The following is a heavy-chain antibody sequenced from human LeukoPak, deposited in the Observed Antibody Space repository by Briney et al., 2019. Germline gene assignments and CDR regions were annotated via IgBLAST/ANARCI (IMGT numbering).Heavy chain of an antibody. J-gene: IGHJ5*02. CDR2: IRISSCYI. D-gene: IGHD3-10*01. CDR1: VCSFSSYS. CDR3: ARDPENTYYYGSGMNWFEP. Sequence: GGALRLSCAASVCSFSSYSMNWVRQAPGKGLEGVSSIRISSCYIYYPDSVKGRFTISRDNAKNSLYLQLNTLRAEDTAVYYCARDPENTYYYGSGMNWFEPWGQGTLVTASS. V-gene: IGHV3-21*01.